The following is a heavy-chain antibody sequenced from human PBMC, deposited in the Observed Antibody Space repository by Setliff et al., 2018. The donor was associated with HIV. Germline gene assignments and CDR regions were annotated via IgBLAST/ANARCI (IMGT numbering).Heavy chain of an antibody. Sequence: SETLSLTCTVSDGSFSSDYWTWIRQTPGKGLEWIGRIYSSGSTNYNPSLESRVTISVDTSKSQISLNVTSVTAADTAVYYCTRRDVSPLWFGQFDYWGQGILVTVSS. CDR2: IYSSGST. V-gene: IGHV4-59*08. CDR3: TRRDVSPLWFGQFDY. J-gene: IGHJ4*02. CDR1: DGSFSSDY. D-gene: IGHD3-10*01.